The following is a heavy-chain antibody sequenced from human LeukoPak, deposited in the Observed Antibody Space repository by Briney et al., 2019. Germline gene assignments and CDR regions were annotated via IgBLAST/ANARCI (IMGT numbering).Heavy chain of an antibody. CDR1: GYSLTTYY. V-gene: IGHV1-46*01. CDR2: INPSGGGT. CDR3: PSVYSSGMAA. Sequence: ASVTVSCTASGYSLTTYYMHWVRQAPGQGLEWMAIINPSGGGTKYAQKFQGRGTITRDTPTNTAYIQLSSLITEDTAVYHCPSVYSSGMAAWGQGTTVTVSS. D-gene: IGHD2-8*01. J-gene: IGHJ6*02.